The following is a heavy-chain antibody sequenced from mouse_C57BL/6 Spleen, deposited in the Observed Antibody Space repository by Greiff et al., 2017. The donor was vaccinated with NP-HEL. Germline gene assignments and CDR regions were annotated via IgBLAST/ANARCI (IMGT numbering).Heavy chain of an antibody. V-gene: IGHV1-26*01. CDR1: GYTFTDYY. CDR3: ARRERRNYFDY. Sequence: EVQLQQSGPELVKPGASVKISCKASGYTFTDYYMNWVKQSHGKSLEWIGDINPNNGGTSYNQKFKGKATLTVDKSSSTAYMELRSLTSEDSAVYYCARRERRNYFDYWGQGTTLTVSS. CDR2: INPNNGGT. J-gene: IGHJ2*01.